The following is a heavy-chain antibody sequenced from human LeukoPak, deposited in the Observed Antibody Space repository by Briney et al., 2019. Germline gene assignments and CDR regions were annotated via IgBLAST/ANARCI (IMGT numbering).Heavy chain of an antibody. V-gene: IGHV3-23*01. J-gene: IGHJ4*02. CDR2: ISGSGGST. Sequence: PGGSLRLSCAASGFTFSSYAMSWVRQAPGKGLEWVSAISGSGGSTYYADSVKGRFTISRDNSKNTLYLQMNSLRAEDTAVYYCAKDRDPYRGPLRYFDWSGHGWNYWGQGTLVTVSS. CDR1: GFTFSSYA. D-gene: IGHD3-9*01. CDR3: AKDRDPYRGPLRYFDWSGHGWNY.